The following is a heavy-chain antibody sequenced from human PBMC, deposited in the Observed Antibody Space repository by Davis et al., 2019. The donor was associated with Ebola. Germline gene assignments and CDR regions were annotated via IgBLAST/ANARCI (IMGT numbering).Heavy chain of an antibody. Sequence: SVKVSCKASGGTFSSYAISWVRQAPGQGLEWMGGIIPIFGTANYAQKFQGKVTITADESTSTAYMELSSLRSEDTAVYYCARGGSPYWYFDLWGRGTLVTVSS. V-gene: IGHV1-69*13. CDR1: GGTFSSYA. J-gene: IGHJ2*01. CDR2: IIPIFGTA. CDR3: ARGGSPYWYFDL.